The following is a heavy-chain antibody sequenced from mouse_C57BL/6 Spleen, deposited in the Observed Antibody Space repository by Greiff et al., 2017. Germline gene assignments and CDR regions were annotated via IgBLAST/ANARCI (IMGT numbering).Heavy chain of an antibody. CDR2: IHPNSGST. V-gene: IGHV1-64*01. CDR1: GYTFTSYW. D-gene: IGHD1-1*01. CDR3: AITTVVATSYYYAMDY. Sequence: VQLQQPGAELVKPGASVKLSCKASGYTFTSYWMHWVRQRPGQGLEWIGMIHPNSGSTNYNEKFKSKATLTVDKSSSTAYMQLSSLTSEDSAVYYCAITTVVATSYYYAMDYWGQGTSVTVSS. J-gene: IGHJ4*01.